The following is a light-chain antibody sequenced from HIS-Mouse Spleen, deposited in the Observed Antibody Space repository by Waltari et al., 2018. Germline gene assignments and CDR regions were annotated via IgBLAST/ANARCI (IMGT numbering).Light chain of an antibody. V-gene: IGLV1-47*01. CDR1: SSNIGSNY. Sequence: QSVLTQPPSASGTPGQRVTISCSGSSSNIGSNYVYWYQQRPVTAPKLLIYRNNQRPSGVPDRFSGSKSGTSASLAISGLRSEDEADYYCAAWDDSLSGYVFGTGTKVTVL. CDR3: AAWDDSLSGYV. CDR2: RNN. J-gene: IGLJ1*01.